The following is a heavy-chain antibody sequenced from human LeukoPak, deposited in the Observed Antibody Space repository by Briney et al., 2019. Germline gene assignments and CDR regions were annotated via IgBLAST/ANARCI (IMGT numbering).Heavy chain of an antibody. CDR2: IKEDGSEQ. D-gene: IGHD5-24*01. Sequence: GGSLRLSCAASGFTLSSCWISWVRQAPGKGLEWVANIKEDGSEQYYVDSVRGRFTISRDNTKNSLYLQLNSLRAEDTAVYYCARDRGWLQFDYWGQGTLVTVSS. CDR1: GFTLSSCW. J-gene: IGHJ4*02. V-gene: IGHV3-7*04. CDR3: ARDRGWLQFDY.